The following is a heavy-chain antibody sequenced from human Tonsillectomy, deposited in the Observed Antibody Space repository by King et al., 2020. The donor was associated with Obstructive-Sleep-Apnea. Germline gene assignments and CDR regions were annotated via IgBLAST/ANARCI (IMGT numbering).Heavy chain of an antibody. J-gene: IGHJ2*01. CDR1: GYIFIDYY. V-gene: IGHV1-2*02. CDR2: INPNSDDT. D-gene: IGHD3-10*01. Sequence: QLVQSGAEVKKPGASVKVSCKASGYIFIDYYMHWVRQAPGQGLEWMGWINPNSDDTIYAQKFQDRVTMTRDTSINTAYMELSRLKSDDTAVYYCARSSPNSVSESYYRDWYFDLWGRGTLVTVSS. CDR3: ARSSPNSVSESYYRDWYFDL.